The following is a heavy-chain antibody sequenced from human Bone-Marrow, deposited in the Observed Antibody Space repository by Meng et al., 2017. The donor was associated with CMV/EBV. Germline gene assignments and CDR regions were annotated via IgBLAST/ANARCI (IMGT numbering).Heavy chain of an antibody. Sequence: SVKVSCKTSGVIFNDYAISWVRQAPGQGLEWVGGIVPVFGTANYAQKLQGRVTITTDKSTSTVYMELRSLRSDDTAVYYCARLPGYCSSTSCYRYYYYYGMDVWGQGPTDTVSS. CDR2: IVPVFGTA. J-gene: IGHJ6*02. D-gene: IGHD2-2*01. CDR1: GVIFNDYA. CDR3: ARLPGYCSSTSCYRYYYYYGMDV. V-gene: IGHV1-69*05.